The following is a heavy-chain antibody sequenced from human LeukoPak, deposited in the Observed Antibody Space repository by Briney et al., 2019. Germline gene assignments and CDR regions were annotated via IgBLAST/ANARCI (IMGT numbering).Heavy chain of an antibody. J-gene: IGHJ4*02. CDR1: GFTFSGSS. CDR3: AREDGEECFDY. V-gene: IGHV3-21*01. CDR2: ISSSSGYI. D-gene: IGHD3-3*01. Sequence: GGSLRLSCAASGFTFSGSSMHWVRQAPGKGLEWVSSISSSSGYIYYADSVKGRFTISRDNAKNSLYLQMNSLRAEDTAVYYCAREDGEECFDYWGQGTLVTVSS.